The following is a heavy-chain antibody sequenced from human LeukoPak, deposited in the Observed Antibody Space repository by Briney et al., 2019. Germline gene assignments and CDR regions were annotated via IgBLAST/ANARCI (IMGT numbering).Heavy chain of an antibody. J-gene: IGHJ4*02. CDR3: VKDFGRNLGGPGY. CDR1: EFTFSSYS. Sequence: GGSLRLSCAASEFTFSSYSMNWVRQAPGKGLEWVSSISSSSSYIYYADSVKGRFTISRDNSKNTLYLQMNSLRAEDTAVHYCVKDFGRNLGGPGYWGRGTLVTVSS. CDR2: ISSSSSYI. V-gene: IGHV3-21*04. D-gene: IGHD3-10*01.